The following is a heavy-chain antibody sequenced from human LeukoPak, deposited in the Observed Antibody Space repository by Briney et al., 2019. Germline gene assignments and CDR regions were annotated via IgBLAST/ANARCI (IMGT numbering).Heavy chain of an antibody. CDR1: GFTFSSYA. CDR3: AKRGAEVGATVAPGDY. Sequence: GGSLRLSCAASGFTFSSYAMSWVRQAPGKGLEWVSTISGSGGSTYYADSVKGRFTISRDNSKNTLYLQMNSLRAEDTAVYYCAKRGAEVGATVAPGDYWGQGTLVTVSS. D-gene: IGHD1-26*01. V-gene: IGHV3-23*01. CDR2: ISGSGGST. J-gene: IGHJ4*02.